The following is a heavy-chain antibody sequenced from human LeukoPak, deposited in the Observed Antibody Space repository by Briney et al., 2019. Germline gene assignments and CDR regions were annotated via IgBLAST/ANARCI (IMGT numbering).Heavy chain of an antibody. V-gene: IGHV3-30*01. CDR2: ISYDGSNK. Sequence: TGGSLRLSCAASGFTFSSYAMHWVRQAPGKGLEWVAVISYDGSNKYYADSVKGRFTISRDNSKNTLYLQMNSLRAEDTAVYYCAREGLWFTAFDYLGQGTLVTVSS. J-gene: IGHJ4*02. CDR3: AREGLWFTAFDY. CDR1: GFTFSSYA. D-gene: IGHD5-18*01.